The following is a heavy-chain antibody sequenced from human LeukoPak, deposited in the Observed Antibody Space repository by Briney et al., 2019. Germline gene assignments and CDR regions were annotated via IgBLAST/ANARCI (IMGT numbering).Heavy chain of an antibody. J-gene: IGHJ4*02. CDR2: VYTSGYT. CDR1: GGSMNTYY. D-gene: IGHD1-26*01. CDR3: ARETLVGTTNYFDY. Sequence: SETLSLTCSVSGGSMNTYYWTWLRQPAGKGLEWIGRVYTSGYTKYNPSLQSRVTMSVDTSKKQLSLMLTSLTAADTAVYYCARETLVGTTNYFDYWGQGALVTVPS. V-gene: IGHV4-4*07.